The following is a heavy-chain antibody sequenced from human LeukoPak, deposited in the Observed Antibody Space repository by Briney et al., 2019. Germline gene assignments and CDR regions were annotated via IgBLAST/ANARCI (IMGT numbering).Heavy chain of an antibody. V-gene: IGHV3-33*01. CDR2: IYVDGSQR. D-gene: IGHD2-15*01. CDR1: GFTFSWHG. CDR3: ARFGYVAAVDV. Sequence: PGGSLRLSCATSGFTFSWHGFHWVRQAPGKGLEWVGIIYVDGSQRFYADSVKGRFSISRDNAKNLVYLQMNSLRAEDTAVYHCARFGYVAAVDVWGQGTPVTVSS. J-gene: IGHJ4*02.